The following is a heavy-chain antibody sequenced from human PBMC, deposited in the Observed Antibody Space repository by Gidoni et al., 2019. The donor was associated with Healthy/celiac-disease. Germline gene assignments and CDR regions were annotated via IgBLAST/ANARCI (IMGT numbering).Heavy chain of an antibody. CDR3: ARPRTMTTVPPDAFDI. D-gene: IGHD4-17*01. J-gene: IGHJ3*02. Sequence: EVQLVESGGGLVKPGGSLRLSCAASGCTFSSYSMNWVRQAPGKGLEWVSSISSSSSYIYYADSVKGRFTISRDNAKNSLYLQMNSLRAEDTAVYYCARPRTMTTVPPDAFDIWGQGTMVTVSS. CDR1: GCTFSSYS. V-gene: IGHV3-21*01. CDR2: ISSSSSYI.